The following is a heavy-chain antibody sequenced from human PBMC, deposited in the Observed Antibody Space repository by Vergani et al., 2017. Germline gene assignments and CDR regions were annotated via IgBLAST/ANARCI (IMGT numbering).Heavy chain of an antibody. CDR1: GFTFSSYG. CDR2: ISYDGSNK. J-gene: IGHJ5*02. Sequence: QVQLVESGGGVVQPGRSLRLSCAASGFTFSSYGMHWVRQAPGKGLEWVAVISYDGSNKYYADSVKGRFTISRDKSKNTLYLQMNSLRAEDTAVYYCAKVHFKAPNEYYDFWSGYYFDPLGDNWFDPWGQGTLVTVSS. V-gene: IGHV3-30*18. D-gene: IGHD3-3*01. CDR3: AKVHFKAPNEYYDFWSGYYFDPLGDNWFDP.